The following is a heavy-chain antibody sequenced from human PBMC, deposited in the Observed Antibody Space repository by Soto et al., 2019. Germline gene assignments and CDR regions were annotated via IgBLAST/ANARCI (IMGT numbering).Heavy chain of an antibody. J-gene: IGHJ4*02. CDR2: INAGNGNT. Sequence: QVQLVQSGAEVKKRGASVKVSCKASGYTFTSYAMHWVRKAPGQRIEWMGWINAGNGNTKYSQKFQGRVTITRDTSASTAYMELSSLRSEDTAVYYCARSIVVVTAADYWGQGTLVTVSS. CDR1: GYTFTSYA. D-gene: IGHD2-21*02. V-gene: IGHV1-3*01. CDR3: ARSIVVVTAADY.